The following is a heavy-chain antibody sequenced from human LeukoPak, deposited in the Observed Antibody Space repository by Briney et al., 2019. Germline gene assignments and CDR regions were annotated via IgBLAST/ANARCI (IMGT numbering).Heavy chain of an antibody. Sequence: GGSLRLSCAASGFTFSSYAMSWVRQAPGKGLEWVSAISGSGGSTYYADSVKGRFTISRDNSKNTVYLQMNSLRAEDTAVYYCASDGGRITGTHWGQGTQVTVSS. D-gene: IGHD1-20*01. CDR1: GFTFSSYA. J-gene: IGHJ4*02. V-gene: IGHV3-23*01. CDR3: ASDGGRITGTH. CDR2: ISGSGGST.